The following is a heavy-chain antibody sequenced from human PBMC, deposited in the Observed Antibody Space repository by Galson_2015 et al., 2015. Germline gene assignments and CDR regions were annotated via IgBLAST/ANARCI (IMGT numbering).Heavy chain of an antibody. CDR2: ISYDGSNK. CDR3: ARDLLGIAVAGTIDP. V-gene: IGHV3-30-3*01. J-gene: IGHJ5*02. D-gene: IGHD6-19*01. Sequence: SLRLSCAASGFTFSSYAMHWVRQAPGKGLGWVAVISYDGSNKYYADSVKGRLTISRDNSKNTLYLQMNSLRAEDTAVYYCARDLLGIAVAGTIDPWGQGTLVTVSS. CDR1: GFTFSSYA.